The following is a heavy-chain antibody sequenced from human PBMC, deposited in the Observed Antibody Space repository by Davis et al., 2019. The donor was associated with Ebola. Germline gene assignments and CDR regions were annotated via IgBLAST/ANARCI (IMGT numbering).Heavy chain of an antibody. CDR3: AKDQSKNPGGWFDP. J-gene: IGHJ5*02. V-gene: IGHV3-23*01. CDR2: ISGSGGST. CDR1: GFTFSSYS. D-gene: IGHD1-14*01. Sequence: GESLKISCAASGFTFSSYSMSWVRQAPGKGLEWVSAISGSGGSTYYADSVKGRFTISRDNSKNTLYLQMNSLRAEDTAVYYCAKDQSKNPGGWFDPWGQGTLVTVSS.